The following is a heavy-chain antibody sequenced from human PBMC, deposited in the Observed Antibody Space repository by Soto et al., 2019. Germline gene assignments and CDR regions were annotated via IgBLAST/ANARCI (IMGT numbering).Heavy chain of an antibody. CDR1: GFSLSTSGVG. D-gene: IGHD3-22*01. CDR2: IYWDDDK. Sequence: SGPTLVNPTQTLTLTCTFSGFSLSTSGVGVGWIRQPPGKALEWLALIYWDDDKRYSPSLRSRLTITKDTSKNQVVLTMTNMDPVDTATYYCARPYLYESSGGYLRGLEYFQHWGQGTLVTVSS. V-gene: IGHV2-5*02. CDR3: ARPYLYESSGGYLRGLEYFQH. J-gene: IGHJ1*01.